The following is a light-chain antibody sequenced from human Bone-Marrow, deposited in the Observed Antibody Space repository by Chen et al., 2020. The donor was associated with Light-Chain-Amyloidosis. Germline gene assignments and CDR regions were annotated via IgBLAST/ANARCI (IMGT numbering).Light chain of an antibody. V-gene: IGLV8-61*01. Sequence: QTVVTQEPSFSVSPGGTVTLTCGLSSGSVSTSYYPSWYQQTPGQAPRTLIYSTITRSSGVPDRFSGSILGSKAALTITGAQADDESDYYCVLYMGSGIWVFGGGTKLTVL. CDR2: STI. J-gene: IGLJ3*02. CDR1: SGSVSTSYY. CDR3: VLYMGSGIWV.